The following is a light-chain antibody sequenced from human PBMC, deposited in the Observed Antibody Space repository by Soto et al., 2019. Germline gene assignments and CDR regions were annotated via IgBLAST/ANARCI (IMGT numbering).Light chain of an antibody. J-gene: IGLJ2*01. CDR1: SGHSSYA. V-gene: IGLV4-69*01. Sequence: QLVLTQSPSASASLGASVKLTCTLSSGHSSYAIAWHQQQPEKGPRHLMKLNSDGSHSKRDGIPDRFSGSSSGAQRYLAISSLQSEDEADYYCQTWGTAVVFGGGTKLTVL. CDR2: LNSDGSH. CDR3: QTWGTAVV.